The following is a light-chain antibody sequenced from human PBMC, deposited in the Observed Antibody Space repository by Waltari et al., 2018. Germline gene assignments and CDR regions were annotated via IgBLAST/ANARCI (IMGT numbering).Light chain of an antibody. CDR2: DAA. CDR1: QSVGSY. J-gene: IGKJ4*01. V-gene: IGKV3-11*01. Sequence: EIVLTQSPATLSLSPGERAALSCRASQSVGSYLGWYQQKHGQVPRLLIYDAANRATGIPARFSGSGSGTDFTLTISSLEPEDFAVYYCQQRSNWPLTFGGGTTVEIK. CDR3: QQRSNWPLT.